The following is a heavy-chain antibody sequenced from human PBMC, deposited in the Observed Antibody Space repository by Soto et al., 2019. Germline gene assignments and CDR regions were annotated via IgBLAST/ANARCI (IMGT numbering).Heavy chain of an antibody. CDR1: GFTFSSYG. J-gene: IGHJ4*02. CDR2: IWFDGSNK. CDR3: ATTGPY. Sequence: QVQLVESGGGVVQPGRSLRLSCAASGFTFSSYGMHWVRQAPGKGLEWVAVIWFDGSNKIYADSVKGRFIISRDNSKNTVSLQMNSLRDEDSAAYYCATTGPYWGQGTLVTVSS. V-gene: IGHV3-33*01.